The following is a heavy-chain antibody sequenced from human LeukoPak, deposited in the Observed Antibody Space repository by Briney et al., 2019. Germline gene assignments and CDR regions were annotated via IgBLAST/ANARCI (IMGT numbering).Heavy chain of an antibody. V-gene: IGHV3-13*04. D-gene: IGHD3-22*01. CDR2: IGTAGDT. Sequence: GGSLRLSCAASGFTFSSYDMHWVRQATGKGLEWVSGIGTAGDTYYPGSVKGRFTISRENAKNSLYLQMNSLSAGDTAVYYCARGLYYYDSSGYYGDTFDIWGQGTMVTVSS. CDR3: ARGLYYYDSSGYYGDTFDI. J-gene: IGHJ3*02. CDR1: GFTFSSYD.